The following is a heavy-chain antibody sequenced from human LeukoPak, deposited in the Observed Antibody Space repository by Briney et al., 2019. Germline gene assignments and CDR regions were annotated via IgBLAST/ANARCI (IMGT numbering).Heavy chain of an antibody. D-gene: IGHD2-2*01. CDR1: GFTFSSYA. J-gene: IGHJ3*01. CDR2: ISGGGDAT. Sequence: GGSLRVSCAASGFTFSSYAMSWVRQAPGKGLEWVSGISGGGDATEYADSVKGRFTISRDNSKKTLYLQMNSLRPEDTAVYYCARCTASCYANAFDVWGQGTLLTVSS. CDR3: ARCTASCYANAFDV. V-gene: IGHV3-23*01.